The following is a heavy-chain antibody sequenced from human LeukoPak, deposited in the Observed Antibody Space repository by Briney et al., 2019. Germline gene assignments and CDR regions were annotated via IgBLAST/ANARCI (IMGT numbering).Heavy chain of an antibody. V-gene: IGHV4-61*02. Sequence: SSETLSLTCTVSGGSISSGSYYWSWIRQPAGKGLEWIGRIYTSGSTNYNPSLKSRVTISVDTSKNQFSLKLSSVTAADTAVYYCARDHPGSSWYNYYMDVWGKGTTVTISS. CDR3: ARDHPGSSWYNYYMDV. J-gene: IGHJ6*03. D-gene: IGHD6-13*01. CDR1: GGSISSGSYY. CDR2: IYTSGST.